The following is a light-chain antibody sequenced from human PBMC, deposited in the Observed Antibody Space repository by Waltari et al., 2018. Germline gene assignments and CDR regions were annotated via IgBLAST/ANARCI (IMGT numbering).Light chain of an antibody. Sequence: QPVLTQPPSTSGAPGQKVTIPCTGGSSNFGAGYDVQWYQQFPGTAPKLLIFGNTNRPAGVPGRFSGSRSGTSASLAIAGLQSEDEAVYYCQSFDSSLSASVFGIGTKLTVL. CDR3: QSFDSSLSASV. CDR2: GNT. CDR1: SSNFGAGYD. V-gene: IGLV1-40*01. J-gene: IGLJ3*02.